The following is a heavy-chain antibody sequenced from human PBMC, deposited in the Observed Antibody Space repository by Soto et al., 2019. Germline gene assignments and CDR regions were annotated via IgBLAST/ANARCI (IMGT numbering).Heavy chain of an antibody. V-gene: IGHV3-73*01. D-gene: IGHD6-13*01. CDR1: GFTFSGSA. CDR2: IRSKPNNYAT. J-gene: IGHJ4*02. CDR3: VSRRCIVTAGPIFYY. Sequence: XGSLRLSCAASGFTFSGSAMHWVRQASGKGLEWVGRIRSKPNNYATEYTESMKGRFTISRDDSKNTAYLQMNSVKTEDTAVYYCVSRRCIVTAGPIFYYWGKGTLVTVYS.